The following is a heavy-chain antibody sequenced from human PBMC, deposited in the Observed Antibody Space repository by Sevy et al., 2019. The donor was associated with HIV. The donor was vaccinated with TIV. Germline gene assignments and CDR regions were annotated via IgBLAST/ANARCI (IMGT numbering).Heavy chain of an antibody. CDR1: GFSFSIYW. D-gene: IGHD5-18*01. J-gene: IGHJ4*01. CDR3: VREGLGGYSYSLDY. V-gene: IGHV3-7*01. Sequence: VGSLRLSCAASGFSFSIYWMSWVHQAPGKGLEWVATMKQDGSEEDYVDSVKGRFTISRDNAKNSLFLQMNSLSAEDTAVYYCVREGLGGYSYSLDYWGHGTLVTVSS. CDR2: MKQDGSEE.